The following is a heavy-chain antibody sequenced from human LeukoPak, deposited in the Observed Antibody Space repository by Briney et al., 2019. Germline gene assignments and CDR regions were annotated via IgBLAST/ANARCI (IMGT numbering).Heavy chain of an antibody. CDR2: ITSSGSVM. Sequence: GGSLRLSCAASGFTFSSYSMNWVRQAPGKGLEWVSYITSSGSVMYHADSVRGRFTISRDNAKNSLYLQMNSLRAEDTAVYYCARDSSSSTSGYDYWGQGTLVTVSS. V-gene: IGHV3-48*04. J-gene: IGHJ4*02. D-gene: IGHD6-13*01. CDR1: GFTFSSYS. CDR3: ARDSSSSTSGYDY.